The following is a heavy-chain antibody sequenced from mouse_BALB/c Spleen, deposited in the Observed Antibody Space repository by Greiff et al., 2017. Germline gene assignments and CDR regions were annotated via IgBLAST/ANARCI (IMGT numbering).Heavy chain of an antibody. J-gene: IGHJ3*01. CDR1: GFTFSSYT. Sequence: EVMLVESGGGLVQPGGSLKLSCAASGFTFSSYTMSWVRQTPEKRLEWVAYISNGGGSTYYPDTVKGRFTISRDNAKNTLYLQMSSLKSEDTAMYYCARHDYGYGFAYWGQGTLVTVSA. CDR2: ISNGGGST. V-gene: IGHV5-12-2*01. D-gene: IGHD1-2*01. CDR3: ARHDYGYGFAY.